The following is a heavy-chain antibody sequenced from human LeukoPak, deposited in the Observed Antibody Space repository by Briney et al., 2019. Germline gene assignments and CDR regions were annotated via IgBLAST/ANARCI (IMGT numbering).Heavy chain of an antibody. Sequence: GRSLRLSCAASGFTFSSYAMHWVRQAPGKGLEWVAVVSYDGSNKYYADSVKGRFSISRDNSKNTLDLQMNSLRAEDTAVYYCAREWGPAAMAHTLNWGQGTLVTVSS. CDR1: GFTFSSYA. CDR3: AREWGPAAMAHTLN. D-gene: IGHD2-2*01. CDR2: VSYDGSNK. J-gene: IGHJ4*02. V-gene: IGHV3-30*04.